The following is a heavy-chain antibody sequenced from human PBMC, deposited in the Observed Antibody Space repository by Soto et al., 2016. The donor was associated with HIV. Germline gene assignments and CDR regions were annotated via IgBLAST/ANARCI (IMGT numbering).Heavy chain of an antibody. J-gene: IGHJ4*02. CDR3: ASLIAAADFDY. CDR1: GFTVSSNY. D-gene: IGHD6-13*01. V-gene: IGHV3-53*02. Sequence: EVQLVETGGALIQPGGSLRLSCAASGFTVSSNYMSWVRQAPGKGLEWVSVIYSGGSTYYADSVKGRFTISRDNSKNTLYLQMNSLRVEDTAVYYCASLIAAADFDYVGPGNPGHRLL. CDR2: IYSGGST.